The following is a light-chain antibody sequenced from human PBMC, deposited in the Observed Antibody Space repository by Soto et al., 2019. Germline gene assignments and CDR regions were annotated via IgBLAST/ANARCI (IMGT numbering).Light chain of an antibody. CDR3: SSYAAGNNFHFV. Sequence: QSALTQPPSASGSPGQSVTISCTGTSSDVGGYNYVSWYQQYPGRAPKLMIYEVTKRPSAVPDRFSGSKSGNTASLTVSGLQAEDEADYYCSSYAAGNNFHFVFGGGTKLAVL. CDR2: EVT. CDR1: SSDVGGYNY. V-gene: IGLV2-8*01. J-gene: IGLJ3*02.